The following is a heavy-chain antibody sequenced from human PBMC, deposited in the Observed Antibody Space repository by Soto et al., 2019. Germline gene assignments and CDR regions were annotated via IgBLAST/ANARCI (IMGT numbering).Heavy chain of an antibody. D-gene: IGHD2-2*01. J-gene: IGHJ6*02. Sequence: ALILSCAGSGFMFGPYGVHWARQAPGKGLEWVALVSYDGRNNFYADSVKVRFTISRDNAKNSLYLQMNSLRAEDTAVYYCARFRAPKVVPAARGGSNYYGLAVWGQGTTVTVSS. CDR3: ARFRAPKVVPAARGGSNYYGLAV. CDR1: GFMFGPYG. V-gene: IGHV3-33*05. CDR2: VSYDGRNN.